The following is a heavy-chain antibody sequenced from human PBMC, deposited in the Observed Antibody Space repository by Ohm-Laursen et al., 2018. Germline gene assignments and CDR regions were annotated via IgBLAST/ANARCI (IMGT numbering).Heavy chain of an antibody. CDR2: INHSGST. V-gene: IGHV4-34*01. CDR3: ARVLARYYDSSGYGY. J-gene: IGHJ4*02. CDR1: GGSFSGYY. Sequence: TLSLTWAVYGGSFSGYYWSWIRQPPGKGLEWIGEINHSGSTNYNPSLKSRVTISVDTSKNQFSLKLSSVTAADTAVYYCARVLARYYDSSGYGYWGQGTLVTVSS. D-gene: IGHD3-22*01.